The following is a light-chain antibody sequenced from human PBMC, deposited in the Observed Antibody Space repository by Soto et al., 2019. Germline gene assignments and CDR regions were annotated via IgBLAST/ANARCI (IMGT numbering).Light chain of an antibody. CDR2: GAS. CDR3: QQYGSSPPFT. J-gene: IGKJ3*01. CDR1: QGISSY. V-gene: IGKV3-20*01. Sequence: TQSPSSLSASTGDRVTITCRASQGISSYLAWYQQKPGQAPRLLIYGASSRATGIPDRFSGSGSGTDFTLTISRLEPEDFAVYYCQQYGSSPPFTFGPGTKVDIK.